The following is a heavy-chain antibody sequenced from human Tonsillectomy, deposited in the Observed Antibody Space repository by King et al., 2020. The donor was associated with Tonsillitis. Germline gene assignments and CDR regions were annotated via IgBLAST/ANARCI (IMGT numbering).Heavy chain of an antibody. D-gene: IGHD1-26*01. J-gene: IGHJ4*02. CDR1: GGSISSSDQY. CDR2: MYYSGTI. V-gene: IGHV4-39*01. Sequence: QLQESGPGVVKPSETLSLTCTVSGGSISSSDQYWAWIRQPPGKGLEWIGYMYYSGTIFYNPSLKSRITISGGTSENRFSLKLSSVTAADTAVYFCARSVSGSFDYWGQGALVTXSS. CDR3: ARSVSGSFDY.